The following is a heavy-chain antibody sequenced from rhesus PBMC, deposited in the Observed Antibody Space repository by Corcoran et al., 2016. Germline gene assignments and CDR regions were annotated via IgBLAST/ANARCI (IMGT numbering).Heavy chain of an antibody. Sequence: QVQLQESGPGLVKPSETLSLPCAVSGGSISGSYWTWIRTPPGKGLVWIGYIGGSSGSTYYNPSLKSRVTSSTDTSKNHFSLKLTSVTAADTAVYYCTRDFDYDFDYWGQGVLVTVSS. CDR2: IGGSSGST. V-gene: IGHV4-165*01. CDR3: TRDFDYDFDY. J-gene: IGHJ4*01. CDR1: GGSISGSY. D-gene: IGHD3-40*01.